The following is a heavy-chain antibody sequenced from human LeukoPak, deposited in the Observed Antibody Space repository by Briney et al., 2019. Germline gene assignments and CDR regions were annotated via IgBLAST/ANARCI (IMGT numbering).Heavy chain of an antibody. CDR1: GFTFSSYW. J-gene: IGHJ4*02. V-gene: IGHV3-7*01. Sequence: GGSLRLXCAASGFTFSSYWMSWVRQAPGKGLEWVANIKQDGSEKYYVDSVKGRFTISRDNAKNSLYLQMNSLRAEDTAEYYCARNPPGPAAGDYWGQGTLVTVSS. CDR3: ARNPPGPAAGDY. D-gene: IGHD6-13*01. CDR2: IKQDGSEK.